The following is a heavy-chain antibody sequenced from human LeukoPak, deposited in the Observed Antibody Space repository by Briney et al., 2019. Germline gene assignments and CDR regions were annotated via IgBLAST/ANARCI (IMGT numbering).Heavy chain of an antibody. J-gene: IGHJ5*02. CDR2: IYYSGST. D-gene: IGHD2/OR15-2a*01. CDR1: GGSISSYY. Sequence: PSETLSLTCTVSGGSISSYYWGWIRQPPGKGLEWIGSIYYSGSTYYNPSLKSRVTISVDMSKNQFSLKLSSVTAADTAVYYCACGRYCDSSACAPWFDPWGQGTLVTVSS. CDR3: ACGRYCDSSACAPWFDP. V-gene: IGHV4-39*01.